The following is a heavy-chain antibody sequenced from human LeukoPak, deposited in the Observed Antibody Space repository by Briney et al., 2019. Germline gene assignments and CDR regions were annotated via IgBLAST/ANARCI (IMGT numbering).Heavy chain of an antibody. V-gene: IGHV4-34*01. Sequence: SETLSLTCAVYVGSFSGYYWSWIRQPPGKGLEWIGEINHSGSTNYNSSLKSRVTISVDTFKNQFSLKLSSVTAADTAVYYCARGYYGSGSHCCHMDVWGKGTTITVS. J-gene: IGHJ6*03. CDR2: INHSGST. D-gene: IGHD3-10*01. CDR3: ARGYYGSGSHCCHMDV. CDR1: VGSFSGYY.